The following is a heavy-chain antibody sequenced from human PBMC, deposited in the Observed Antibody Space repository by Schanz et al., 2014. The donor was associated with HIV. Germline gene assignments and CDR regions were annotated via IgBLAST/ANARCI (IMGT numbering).Heavy chain of an antibody. CDR3: ARRGLVGATLYYYYYGMDV. CDR2: MNPNSDNT. CDR1: GYTFTSYD. V-gene: IGHV1-8*01. J-gene: IGHJ6*02. Sequence: QVQLVQSGAEVKKPGASVKVSCKASGYTFTSYDINWVRQATGQGLEWMGWMNPNSDNTGYAQKFQGRVTMARNTSISTAYMELSSLRSEDTAVYYCARRGLVGATLYYYYYGMDVWGQGTTVTVSS. D-gene: IGHD1-26*01.